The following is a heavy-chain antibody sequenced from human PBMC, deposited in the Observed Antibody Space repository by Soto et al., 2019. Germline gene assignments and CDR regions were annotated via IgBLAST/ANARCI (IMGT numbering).Heavy chain of an antibody. CDR2: ISYDGSNK. CDR1: GFTFSSYA. CDR3: ARSGWQWLDKNDAFDI. J-gene: IGHJ3*02. V-gene: IGHV3-30-3*01. D-gene: IGHD6-19*01. Sequence: HPGGSLRLSCAASGFTFSSYAMHWVRQAPGKGLEWVAVISYDGSNKYYADSVKGRFTISRDNSKNTLYLQMNSLRAEDTAVYYCARSGWQWLDKNDAFDIWGQGTMVTVS.